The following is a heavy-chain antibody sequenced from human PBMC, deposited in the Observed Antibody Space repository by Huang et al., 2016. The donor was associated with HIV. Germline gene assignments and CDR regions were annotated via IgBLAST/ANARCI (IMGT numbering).Heavy chain of an antibody. CDR3: ASQHIGAAATWF. CDR2: VYQSGST. J-gene: IGHJ4*02. Sequence: QLQLQESGPGQVQPSETLSLTCTVSGDFISSTNYYWGWIRQSPGKGLGWVGSVYQSGSTNYNPSRKSRVTLSVDTYRNQFSLRLNSVTAADTAVYYCASQHIGAAATWFWGRGTQVAVSS. V-gene: IGHV4-39*01. D-gene: IGHD6-13*01. CDR1: GDFISSTNYY.